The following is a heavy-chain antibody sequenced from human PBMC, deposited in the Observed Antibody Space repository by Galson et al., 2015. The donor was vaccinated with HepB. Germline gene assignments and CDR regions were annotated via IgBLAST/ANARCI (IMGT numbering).Heavy chain of an antibody. D-gene: IGHD2-15*01. CDR3: ARGGGSYNV. CDR2: INSGSTSI. CDR1: GFSFNNYA. Sequence: SLRLSCAASGFSFNNYAMNWVRQAPGKGLEWVSSINSGSTSISYADSMKGRFTISRDNAKNSLYLQMNSLRVEDTAVYYCARGGGSYNVWGQGTLVTVSS. V-gene: IGHV3-21*06. J-gene: IGHJ4*02.